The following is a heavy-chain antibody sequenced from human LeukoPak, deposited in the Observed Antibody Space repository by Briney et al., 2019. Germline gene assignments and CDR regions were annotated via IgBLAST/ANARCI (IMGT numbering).Heavy chain of an antibody. Sequence: PGGSLRLSCAASGFTFSTYDMNWVRQAPGKGLEWLSAISGRSDYIYYADSVKGRFTVSRDNAENSLYLQMSSLRAEDTAVYYCARGIYGSGTHPFDYWGQGTLVTVSS. CDR2: ISGRSDYI. CDR1: GFTFSTYD. CDR3: ARGIYGSGTHPFDY. V-gene: IGHV3-21*01. D-gene: IGHD3-10*01. J-gene: IGHJ4*02.